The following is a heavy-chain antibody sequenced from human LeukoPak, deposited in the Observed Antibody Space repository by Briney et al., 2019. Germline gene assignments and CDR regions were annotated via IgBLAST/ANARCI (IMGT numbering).Heavy chain of an antibody. J-gene: IGHJ4*02. CDR2: ISGTGTST. V-gene: IGHV3-23*01. Sequence: GSLRLSCAASGFTFSNYAMSWVRQAPGKGLEWVSGISGTGTSTYYAESVKGRFTVSRDNSKNTLYLQMNSLRAEDTAVYYCAKAVQWLAQYFDYWGQGTLVTISS. CDR3: AKAVQWLAQYFDY. CDR1: GFTFSNYA. D-gene: IGHD6-19*01.